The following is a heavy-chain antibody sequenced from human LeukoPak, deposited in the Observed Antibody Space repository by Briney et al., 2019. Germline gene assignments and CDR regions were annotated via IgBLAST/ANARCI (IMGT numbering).Heavy chain of an antibody. V-gene: IGHV3-13*01. CDR1: EFTFSSYD. CDR2: IDTVGNT. J-gene: IGHJ6*02. D-gene: IGHD7-27*01. CDR3: IRIRTGEHQYGMDV. Sequence: PGGSLRLSCAASEFTFSSYDMHWVRQATGKGLEWVSAIDTVGNTYYAGSVKGRFTISRENAKNSLYLQMNSLRDGDTAVYYCIRIRTGEHQYGMDVWGQGTTVAVSS.